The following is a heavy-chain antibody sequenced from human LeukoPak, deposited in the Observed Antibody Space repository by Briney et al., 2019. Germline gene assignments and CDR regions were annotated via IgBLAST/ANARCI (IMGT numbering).Heavy chain of an antibody. D-gene: IGHD3-3*01. Sequence: ASVKVSCKASGYTFTGYYMHWVRQAPGQGLEWMGWINPNSGGTNYAQKFQGWVTMTRDTSISAAYMELSRLRSEDTAVYYCARGSPSNYDFWSVPSPSRGFDPWGQGTLVTVSS. J-gene: IGHJ5*02. CDR1: GYTFTGYY. CDR2: INPNSGGT. CDR3: ARGSPSNYDFWSVPSPSRGFDP. V-gene: IGHV1-2*04.